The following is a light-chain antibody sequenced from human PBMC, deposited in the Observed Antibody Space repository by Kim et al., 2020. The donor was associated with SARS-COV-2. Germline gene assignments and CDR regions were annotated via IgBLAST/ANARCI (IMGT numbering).Light chain of an antibody. J-gene: IGKJ1*01. CDR2: GGS. CDR3: LQHNAYPRP. V-gene: IGKV1-17*01. Sequence: AAVGDRVTISGRASQGIRSNLAGFQQKPGEAPKRLIYGGSTLQSGVPSRCSGSGSGTEFTLTVSSLQPEDFATYYCLQHNAYPRPFGQGTKVDIK. CDR1: QGIRSN.